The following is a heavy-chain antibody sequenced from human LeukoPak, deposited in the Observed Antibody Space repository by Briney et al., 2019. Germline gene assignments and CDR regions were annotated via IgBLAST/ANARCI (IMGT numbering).Heavy chain of an antibody. CDR1: GFTFSSYT. J-gene: IGHJ1*01. CDR2: INHSGST. V-gene: IGHV4-34*01. Sequence: PGGSLRLSCAASGFTFSSYTMNWVRQPPGKGLEWIGEINHSGSTNYNPSLKSRVTISVDTSKNQFSLKLSSVTAADTAVYYCARSGYDKYSSSWYRYFQHWGQGTLVTVSS. CDR3: ARSGYDKYSSSWYRYFQH. D-gene: IGHD6-13*01.